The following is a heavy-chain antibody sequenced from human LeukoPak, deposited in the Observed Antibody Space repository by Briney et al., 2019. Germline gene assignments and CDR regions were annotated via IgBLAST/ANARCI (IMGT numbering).Heavy chain of an antibody. J-gene: IGHJ4*02. CDR1: GYTFTSYG. V-gene: IGHV1-18*01. D-gene: IGHD2-15*01. CDR2: ISAYNGNT. Sequence: GASVKVSCKASGYTFTSYGISWVRQAPGQGLEWMGWISAYNGNTNYAQKLQGRVTMTTDTSTSTAYMELRSLRSDDTAVYYCARTRYCSGGSCHRLTHYFDYWGQGTLVTVSS. CDR3: ARTRYCSGGSCHRLTHYFDY.